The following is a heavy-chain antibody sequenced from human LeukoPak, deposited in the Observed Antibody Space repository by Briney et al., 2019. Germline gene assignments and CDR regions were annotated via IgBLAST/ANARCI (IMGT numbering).Heavy chain of an antibody. D-gene: IGHD3-10*01. Sequence: SVKASCKASGGTFSSYAISWVRQAPGQGLEWMGRIIPIFGTANYAQKFQGRVTITADKSTSTAYMELSSLRSEDTAVYYCARDTKESGYGSGSYSDYWGQGTLVTVSS. CDR2: IIPIFGTA. CDR3: ARDTKESGYGSGSYSDY. J-gene: IGHJ4*02. CDR1: GGTFSSYA. V-gene: IGHV1-69*06.